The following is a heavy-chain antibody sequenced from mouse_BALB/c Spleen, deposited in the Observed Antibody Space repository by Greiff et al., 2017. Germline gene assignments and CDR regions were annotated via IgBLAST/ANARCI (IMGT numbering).Heavy chain of an antibody. CDR2: IWAGGST. D-gene: IGHD2-14*01. J-gene: IGHJ4*01. CDR1: GFSLTSYG. CDR3: ARDGRYDVGYYAMDY. V-gene: IGHV2-9*02. Sequence: QVQLQQSGPGLVAPSQSLSITCTVSGFSLTSYGVHWVRQPPGKGLEWLGVIWAGGSTNYNSALMSRLSISKDNSKSQVFLKMNSLQTDDTAMYYCARDGRYDVGYYAMDYWGQGTSVTVSS.